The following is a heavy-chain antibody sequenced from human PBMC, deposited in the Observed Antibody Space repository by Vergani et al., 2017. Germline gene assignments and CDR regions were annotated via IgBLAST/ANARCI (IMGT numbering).Heavy chain of an antibody. Sequence: QVQLVESGGGVVQPGRSLRLSCAASGFTFSSYAMHWVRQAPGKGLEWVAVISYDGSNKYYADSVKGRFTISRDNSKNTLYLQMNSLIAEDTAVYYCSRAPYCGGYCYPGYYFDYGGQGTLVTVSS. CDR1: GFTFSSYA. V-gene: IGHV3-30-3*01. CDR3: SRAPYCGGYCYPGYYFDY. CDR2: ISYDGSNK. D-gene: IGHD2-21*02. J-gene: IGHJ4*02.